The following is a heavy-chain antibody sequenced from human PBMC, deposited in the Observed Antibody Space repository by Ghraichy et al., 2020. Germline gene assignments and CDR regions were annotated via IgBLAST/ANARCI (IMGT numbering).Heavy chain of an antibody. D-gene: IGHD6-19*01. J-gene: IGHJ4*02. CDR1: GFTFSSYA. Sequence: GGSLRLSCAASGFTFSSYAMTWVRQAPGEGLEWVSSISGSGDKTYYADSVKGRFTISRDNSKDTVYLQVNSLRVEDTAAYFCARARARTVAGTGVDWGQGILVTVSS. V-gene: IGHV3-23*01. CDR2: ISGSGDKT. CDR3: ARARARTVAGTGVD.